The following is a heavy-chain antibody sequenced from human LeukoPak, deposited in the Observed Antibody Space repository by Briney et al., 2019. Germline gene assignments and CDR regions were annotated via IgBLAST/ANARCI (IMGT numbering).Heavy chain of an antibody. CDR1: GYTFTSYD. V-gene: IGHV1-8*01. D-gene: IGHD3-22*01. Sequence: ASVKVSCKASGYTFTSYDIYWVRQATGQGLEWMGWMHPNSGNTGYAQKFQGRVTVTRNTSISTAYMELSSLRSEDTAVYYCARGPHRPDSYYYDSSGYSYWGQGTLVTVSS. J-gene: IGHJ4*02. CDR2: MHPNSGNT. CDR3: ARGPHRPDSYYYDSSGYSY.